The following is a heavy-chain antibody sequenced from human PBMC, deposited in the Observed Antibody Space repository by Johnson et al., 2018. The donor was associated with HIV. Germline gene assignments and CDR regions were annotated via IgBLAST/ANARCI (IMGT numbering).Heavy chain of an antibody. CDR1: GFTFSDYY. J-gene: IGHJ3*02. V-gene: IGHV3-11*04. CDR3: ATRDPTHRPGVFDI. Sequence: QVLLVESGGGLVKPGGSLRLSCAASGFTFSDYYMSWIRQAPGKGLEWISYISSSGSTIYYADSVKGRFTISRDNAKNSLYLQMNSLRAEDTAVYYCATRDPTHRPGVFDIGGQGTMVTISS. D-gene: IGHD1-14*01. CDR2: ISSSGSTI.